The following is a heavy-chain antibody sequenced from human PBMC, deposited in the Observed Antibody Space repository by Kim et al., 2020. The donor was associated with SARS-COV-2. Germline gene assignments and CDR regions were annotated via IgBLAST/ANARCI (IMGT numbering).Heavy chain of an antibody. J-gene: IGHJ4*02. CDR3: ARAYEYYDFIRPFDY. Sequence: ASVKVSCKASGYTFTSYGISWVRQAPGQGLEWMGWISAYNGNTNYAQKLQGRVTMTTDTSTSTAYMELRSLRSDDTAVYYCARAYEYYDFIRPFDYWGQGTLVTVSS. CDR1: GYTFTSYG. V-gene: IGHV1-18*01. CDR2: ISAYNGNT. D-gene: IGHD3-3*01.